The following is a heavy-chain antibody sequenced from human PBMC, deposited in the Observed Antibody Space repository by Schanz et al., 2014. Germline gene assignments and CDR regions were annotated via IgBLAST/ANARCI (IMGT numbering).Heavy chain of an antibody. Sequence: DVQLVESGGGLVQPGGSLRLSCAASGFTYSSYWMHWVRQAPGKGLVWVSTIDTAGSYTSYVDSVKGRFTISRDNAKNTLYLQMSRLRVEDTAVYYCVVALAGNAFDMWGQGTMVTVSS. J-gene: IGHJ3*02. V-gene: IGHV3-74*01. CDR3: VVALAGNAFDM. CDR1: GFTYSSYW. D-gene: IGHD1-1*01. CDR2: IDTAGSYT.